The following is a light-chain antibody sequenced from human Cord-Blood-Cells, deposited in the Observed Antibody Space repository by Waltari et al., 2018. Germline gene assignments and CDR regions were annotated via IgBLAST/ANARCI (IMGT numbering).Light chain of an antibody. CDR2: KAA. V-gene: IGKV1-5*03. Sequence: DIQMTQSASTSSASVTYRVTITCRVSQSISSWLAWYQRKPGKAPKLLIYKAASLESGVPSRFSGSGSGTEFTLTISSLQPDDFATYYCQQYNSYPYTFGQGTKLEIK. CDR3: QQYNSYPYT. J-gene: IGKJ2*01. CDR1: QSISSW.